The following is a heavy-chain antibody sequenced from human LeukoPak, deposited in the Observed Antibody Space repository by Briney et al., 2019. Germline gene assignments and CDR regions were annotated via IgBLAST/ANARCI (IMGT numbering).Heavy chain of an antibody. CDR2: ISAYKGNT. CDR1: GYTFTSYG. D-gene: IGHD3-10*02. CDR3: ATDLTMSAETQVPLLFDY. V-gene: IGHV1-18*01. Sequence: GGSVKVSCKASGYTFTSYGISWVRQAPGQGLEWVGWISAYKGNTNYAQKVQGRVTMTTDTSTITAYMEPKSLRSDDTAVYYCATDLTMSAETQVPLLFDYWGQGTLVTVSS. J-gene: IGHJ4*02.